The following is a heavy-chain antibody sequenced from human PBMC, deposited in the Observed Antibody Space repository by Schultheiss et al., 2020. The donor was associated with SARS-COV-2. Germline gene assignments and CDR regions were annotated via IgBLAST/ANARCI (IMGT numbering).Heavy chain of an antibody. J-gene: IGHJ6*02. V-gene: IGHV1-2*02. CDR2: INPNSGGT. D-gene: IGHD6-6*01. CDR1: GGTFSSYA. CDR3: ASAQLVGYGMDV. Sequence: ASVKVSCKASGGTFSSYAISWVRQAPGQGLEWMGGINPNSGGTNYAQKFQGRVTMTRDTSISTAYMELSRLRSDDTAVYYCASAQLVGYGMDVWGQGTTVTSP.